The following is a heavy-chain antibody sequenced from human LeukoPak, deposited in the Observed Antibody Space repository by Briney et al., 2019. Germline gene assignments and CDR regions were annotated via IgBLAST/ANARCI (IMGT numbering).Heavy chain of an antibody. Sequence: GGSLRLSCAASGFTFSSYRMHWVRQAPGKGLVWVSSINRDGRSTSYADSVKGRFTISRDNAENTAPLQMNSLRAEDTAVYYCARGNSYGMDVWGQGTTVTVSS. J-gene: IGHJ6*02. CDR1: GFTFSSYR. V-gene: IGHV3-74*01. CDR2: INRDGRST. CDR3: ARGNSYGMDV.